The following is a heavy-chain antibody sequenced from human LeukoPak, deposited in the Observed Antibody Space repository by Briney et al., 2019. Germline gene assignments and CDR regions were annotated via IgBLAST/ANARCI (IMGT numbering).Heavy chain of an antibody. J-gene: IGHJ3*01. V-gene: IGHV3-23*01. Sequence: AGSLRLPCAASTSMFSSYAMTWVRQAPGKGLRWISTITGSGSRIYYADSVKGRFTLSRDNSKNTLHLQMNSLGAEDTAVYYCAGGEGAAGIYDAFDFWGQGTLVTVSS. CDR2: ITGSGSRI. CDR3: AGGEGAAGIYDAFDF. D-gene: IGHD6-13*01. CDR1: TSMFSSYA.